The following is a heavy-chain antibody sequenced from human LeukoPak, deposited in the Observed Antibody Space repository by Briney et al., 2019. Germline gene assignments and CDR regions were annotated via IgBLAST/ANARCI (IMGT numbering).Heavy chain of an antibody. V-gene: IGHV4-59*01. D-gene: IGHD1-7*01. CDR3: ARDNWNYGSSMDV. CDR2: IYYSGST. J-gene: IGHJ6*02. Sequence: TSETLSLTCTVSGGSISSYYWSWIRQPPGKGLEWIGYIYYSGSTNYNPSLKSRVTISVDTSKNQFSLKLSSVTAADTAVYYCARDNWNYGSSMDVWGQGTTVTVSS. CDR1: GGSISSYY.